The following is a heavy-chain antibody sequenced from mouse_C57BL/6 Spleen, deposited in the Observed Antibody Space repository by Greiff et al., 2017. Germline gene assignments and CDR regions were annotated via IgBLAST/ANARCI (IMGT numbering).Heavy chain of an antibody. D-gene: IGHD2-4*01. Sequence: QVQLKESGAELVKPGASVKLSCKASGYTFTEYTIHWVKQRSGQGLEWIGWFYPGSGSIKYNEKFKDKATLTADKSSSTVYMELSRLTSEDSAVYFCARHEEAYDYDVYYAKDYWGQGTSVTVSS. CDR1: GYTFTEYT. V-gene: IGHV1-62-2*01. CDR3: ARHEEAYDYDVYYAKDY. J-gene: IGHJ4*01. CDR2: FYPGSGSI.